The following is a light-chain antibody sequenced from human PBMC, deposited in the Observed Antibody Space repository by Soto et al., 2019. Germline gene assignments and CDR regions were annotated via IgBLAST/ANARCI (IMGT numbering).Light chain of an antibody. CDR2: GTS. J-gene: IGKJ1*01. Sequence: DIQMTQSQSSLSASVGDRVTITCRASQNINTYLNWYQQKPGKALKLLIYGTSSLQSGVPSRFSGSGSGTDFTLTISRLQPEDFATYYCQQSYTTPRTFGQGTKVDIK. CDR1: QNINTY. V-gene: IGKV1-39*01. CDR3: QQSYTTPRT.